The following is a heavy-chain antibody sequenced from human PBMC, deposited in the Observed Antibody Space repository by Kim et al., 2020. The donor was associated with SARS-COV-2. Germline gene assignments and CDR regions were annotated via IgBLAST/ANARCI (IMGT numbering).Heavy chain of an antibody. V-gene: IGHV4-59*08. CDR1: GGSISSYY. D-gene: IGHD5-18*01. CDR3: ARHDPGYRDYYYYGMDV. J-gene: IGHJ6*02. Sequence: SETLSLTCTVSGGSISSYYWSWIRQPPGKGLEWIGYIYYSGSTNYNPSLKSRVTISVDTSKNQFSLKLSSETAADTAVYYCARHDPGYRDYYYYGMDVWGQGTTVTVSS. CDR2: IYYSGST.